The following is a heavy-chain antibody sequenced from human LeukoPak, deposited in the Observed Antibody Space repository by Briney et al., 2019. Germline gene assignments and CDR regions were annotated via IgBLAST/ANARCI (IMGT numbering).Heavy chain of an antibody. V-gene: IGHV4-34*01. J-gene: IGHJ4*02. D-gene: IGHD6-13*01. CDR3: ARGPSSWYSN. Sequence: SETLSLTCAVYGGSFSGYYWSWIRQPPGKGLEWIGEINHSGSTNYNPSLKSRVTISVDTSKNQFSLKLSSVTAAVTAVYYCARGPSSWYSNWGQGTLVTVSS. CDR2: INHSGST. CDR1: GGSFSGYY.